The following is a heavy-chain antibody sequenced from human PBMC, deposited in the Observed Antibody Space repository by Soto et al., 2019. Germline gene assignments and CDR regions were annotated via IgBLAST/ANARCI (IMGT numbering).Heavy chain of an antibody. CDR2: LSGGGSTT. V-gene: IGHV3-23*01. CDR1: GFTFSLSA. CDR3: AKGPEYDILTGCDY. D-gene: IGHD3-9*01. Sequence: EVQLLESGEGFVQPGESLRLSCAASGFTFSLSAMSWVRQAPGRGLDWVSSLSGGGSTTDYADSVKGRFTISRDNSKNTVLLQMNSLRAEDPAVYYCAKGPEYDILTGCDYWGQGALVTVSS. J-gene: IGHJ4*02.